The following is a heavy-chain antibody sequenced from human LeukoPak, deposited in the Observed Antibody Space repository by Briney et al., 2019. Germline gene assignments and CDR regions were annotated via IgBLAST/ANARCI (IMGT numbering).Heavy chain of an antibody. CDR1: GYTFTSYG. J-gene: IGHJ3*02. CDR2: ISAYNGNT. Sequence: GASVKVSCKASGYTFTSYGISWVRQAPGQGLEWMGWISAYNGNTNYAQKLQGRVTMTTDTSTSTAYMELRSLRSDDTAVYYCARDAGVSFWAAAGPDAFDIWGQGTMVTVSS. V-gene: IGHV1-18*01. D-gene: IGHD6-13*01. CDR3: ARDAGVSFWAAAGPDAFDI.